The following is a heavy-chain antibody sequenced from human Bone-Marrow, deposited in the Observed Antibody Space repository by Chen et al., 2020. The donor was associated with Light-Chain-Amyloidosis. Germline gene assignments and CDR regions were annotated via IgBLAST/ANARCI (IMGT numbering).Heavy chain of an antibody. CDR3: ARVSI. CDR1: GFTFSSYA. Sequence: QVQLVESGGGVVQPGRSLRLSCAASGFTFSSYAMHWVRQAPGKGLEWVAVISYDGSNKYYADSVKSRFTISRDNSKNTLYLQMNSLIAEDTAVYYCARVSIWGQGTMVTVSS. V-gene: IGHV3-30-3*01. J-gene: IGHJ3*02. CDR2: ISYDGSNK.